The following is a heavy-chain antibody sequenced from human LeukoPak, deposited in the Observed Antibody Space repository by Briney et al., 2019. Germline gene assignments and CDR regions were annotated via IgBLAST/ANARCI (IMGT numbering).Heavy chain of an antibody. J-gene: IGHJ4*02. V-gene: IGHV5-51*01. D-gene: IGHD2-15*01. Sequence: GESLKISCKGSGYSFTSYWIGWVRQMPGKGLEWMGIIYPGDSDTRYSPSFQGQVTISADKSISTAYLQWSSLKASDTAMYYCARRRYCSGGSCYPDYFDHWGQGTLVTVSS. CDR3: ARRRYCSGGSCYPDYFDH. CDR1: GYSFTSYW. CDR2: IYPGDSDT.